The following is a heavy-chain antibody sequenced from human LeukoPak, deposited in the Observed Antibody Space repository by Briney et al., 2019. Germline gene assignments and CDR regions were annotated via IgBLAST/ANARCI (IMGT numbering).Heavy chain of an antibody. CDR3: AKDGGPGDSSGYYYFDY. V-gene: IGHV3-23*01. J-gene: IGHJ4*02. CDR1: GFTFSSYA. Sequence: PGGSLRLSCAASGFTFSSYAMSWVRQAPGKGLEWVSAISGSGGSTYYADSVKGRFTISRDNSKNTLYLQMNSLRAEDTAVYYCAKDGGPGDSSGYYYFDYWGRGTLVTVSS. CDR2: ISGSGGST. D-gene: IGHD3-22*01.